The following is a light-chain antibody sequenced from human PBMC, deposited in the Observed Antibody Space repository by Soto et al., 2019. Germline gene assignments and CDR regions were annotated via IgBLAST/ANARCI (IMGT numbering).Light chain of an antibody. Sequence: DIQMTQSPSTLSASVGDRVNVTCRASQNINKWLAWYQQKPGRAPKLLIYKASSLESGVPSRFSGSGSGTEFTLTISSLQPDDFAVYYWQQYNNWPPITIGQGKRLEIK. CDR3: QQYNNWPPIT. J-gene: IGKJ5*01. V-gene: IGKV1-5*03. CDR2: KAS. CDR1: QNINKW.